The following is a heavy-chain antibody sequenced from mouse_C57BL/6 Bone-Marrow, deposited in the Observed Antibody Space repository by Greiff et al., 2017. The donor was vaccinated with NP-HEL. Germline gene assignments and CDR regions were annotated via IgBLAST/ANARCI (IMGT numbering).Heavy chain of an antibody. CDR1: GYTFTSYG. D-gene: IGHD4-1*01. CDR2: IYPRSGNT. J-gene: IGHJ1*03. V-gene: IGHV1-81*01. CDR3: ARRGMGRYFDV. Sequence: QVHVKQSGAELARPGASVKLSCKASGYTFTSYGISWVKQRTGQGLEWIGEIYPRSGNTYYNEKFKGKATLTADKSSSTAYMELRSLTSEDSAVYFCARRGMGRYFDVWGTGTTVTVSS.